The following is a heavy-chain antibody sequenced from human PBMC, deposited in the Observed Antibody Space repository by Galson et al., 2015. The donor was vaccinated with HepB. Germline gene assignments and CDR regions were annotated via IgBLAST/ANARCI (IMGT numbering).Heavy chain of an antibody. CDR1: GYTFTSYY. V-gene: IGHV1-46*04. CDR2: INPSGGST. J-gene: IGHJ4*02. Sequence: SGYTFTSYYMHWVRQAPGQGLEWMGIINPSGGSTSYAQKLQGRVTMTRDTSTSTVYMELSSLRSEDTAVYYCARDGSSGAPMDYWGQGTLVTVSS. CDR3: ARDGSSGAPMDY. D-gene: IGHD6-13*01.